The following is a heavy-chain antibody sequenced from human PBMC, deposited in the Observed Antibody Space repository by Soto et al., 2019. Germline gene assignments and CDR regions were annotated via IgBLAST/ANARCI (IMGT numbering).Heavy chain of an antibody. Sequence: ASVKVSCKASGGTFSSYAISWVRQAPGQGLEWMGGIIPIFGTANYAQKFQGRVTITADESTSTAYMELSSLRSEDTAVYYCARGFATMIVVAYQDAFDIWGQGTMVTVS. CDR3: ARGFATMIVVAYQDAFDI. CDR2: IIPIFGTA. V-gene: IGHV1-69*13. D-gene: IGHD3-22*01. CDR1: GGTFSSYA. J-gene: IGHJ3*02.